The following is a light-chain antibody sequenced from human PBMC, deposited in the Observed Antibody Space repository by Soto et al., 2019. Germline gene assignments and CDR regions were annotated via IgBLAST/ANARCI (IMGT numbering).Light chain of an antibody. Sequence: SPGERATLSCRASRSVSSSYLAWYQQKPGQAPRLLINGASSRATGIPDRFSGSGSGTDFTLTISRLEPEDFAVYYCQQYGTSPPSTFGQGRRLEIK. J-gene: IGKJ5*01. V-gene: IGKV3-20*01. CDR2: GAS. CDR1: RSVSSSY. CDR3: QQYGTSPPST.